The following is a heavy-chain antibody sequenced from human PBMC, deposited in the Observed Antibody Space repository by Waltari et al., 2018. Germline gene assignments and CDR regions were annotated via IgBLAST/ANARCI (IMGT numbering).Heavy chain of an antibody. Sequence: DVQLVESGGDLVQPDGSLILSCAASGFTVSTSWMHWVLQAPGRRMLWVSPIRGDGSYTKYADSVKGRFTISRDNAKNTLYLQMDNLSAEDTAVYYCARDLSSGSGSCGNWGQGTLVTVSS. CDR2: IRGDGSYT. CDR1: GFTVSTSW. D-gene: IGHD3-10*01. V-gene: IGHV3-74*03. J-gene: IGHJ4*02. CDR3: ARDLSSGSGSCGN.